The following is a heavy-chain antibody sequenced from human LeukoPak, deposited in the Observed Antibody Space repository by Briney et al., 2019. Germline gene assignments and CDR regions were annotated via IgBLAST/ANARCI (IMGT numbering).Heavy chain of an antibody. CDR3: ARGVPYSSSWYPPPHAFDY. D-gene: IGHD6-13*01. CDR2: INHSGST. V-gene: IGHV4-34*01. J-gene: IGHJ4*02. Sequence: SETLSLTCAVYGGSFSGYYWSWIRQPPGKGLEWIGEINHSGSTNYNPSLKSRVTISVDTSKNQFSLKLSSVTAADTAVYYCARGVPYSSSWYPPPHAFDYWGRGTLVTVSS. CDR1: GGSFSGYY.